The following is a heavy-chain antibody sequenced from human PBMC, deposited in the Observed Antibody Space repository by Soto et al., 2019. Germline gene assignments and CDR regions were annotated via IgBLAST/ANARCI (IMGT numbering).Heavy chain of an antibody. CDR2: IYFTGAT. CDR3: ASIPRRGYSYGIDY. J-gene: IGHJ4*02. D-gene: IGHD2-21*02. Sequence: QVQLQASGPGLVKPSQTLSLTCNVSGGSISSGTSYWTWSHQHPGEGLEWIGHIYFTGATYSNPSLRSRLTMSVDTSKNQFSLKLTSVTAADTATYYCASIPRRGYSYGIDYWGQGTLVTVSS. CDR1: GGSISSGTSY. V-gene: IGHV4-31*03.